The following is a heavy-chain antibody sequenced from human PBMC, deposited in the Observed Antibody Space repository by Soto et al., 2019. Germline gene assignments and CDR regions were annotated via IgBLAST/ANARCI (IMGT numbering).Heavy chain of an antibody. CDR1: GFTFSSYG. CDR2: IWYDGSNK. Sequence: GGSLRLSCAASGFTFSSYGMHWVRQAPGKGLEWVAVIWYDGSNKYYADSVKGRFTISRDNSKNTLYLQMNSLRAEDTAVYYCATWGRSAMGVADFHYWGQGTLVTVSS. D-gene: IGHD3-16*01. CDR3: ATWGRSAMGVADFHY. V-gene: IGHV3-33*01. J-gene: IGHJ4*02.